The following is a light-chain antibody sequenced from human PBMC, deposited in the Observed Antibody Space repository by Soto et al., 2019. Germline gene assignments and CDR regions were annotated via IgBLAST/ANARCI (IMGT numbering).Light chain of an antibody. V-gene: IGKV2-28*01. J-gene: IGKJ4*01. Sequence: EIVLTQSPLSLPVTPGEPASISCRSSRNLLHSNGYYYLDWYLQKPGQSPQLLIYLGSNRASGVPDRFSGSGSGTDFTLTISRVEAEDVGVYFCAQGLATPFTFGGGTQVEIK. CDR3: AQGLATPFT. CDR1: RNLLHSNGYYY. CDR2: LGS.